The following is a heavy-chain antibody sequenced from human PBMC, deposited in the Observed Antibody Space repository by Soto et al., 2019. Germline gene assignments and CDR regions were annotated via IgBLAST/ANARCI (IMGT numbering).Heavy chain of an antibody. J-gene: IGHJ6*02. CDR2: VSYSGST. CDR3: VRDTKIGSRNPMSYYYGMDV. CDR1: GASVSSDGYF. D-gene: IGHD3-10*01. V-gene: IGHV4-61*08. Sequence: QVQLQESGPGLVKSSETLSLTCTVSGASVSSDGYFWNWIRQPPGKGLEWIGYVSYSGSTNYNPFPKNRVTPSIDTAHHPFPLKPSSGNGSEPAVVYCVRDTKIGSRNPMSYYYGMDVWGQGTTVTVSS.